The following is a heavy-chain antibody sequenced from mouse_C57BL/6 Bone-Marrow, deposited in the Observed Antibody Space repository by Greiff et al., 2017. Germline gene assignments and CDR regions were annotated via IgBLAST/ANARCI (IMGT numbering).Heavy chain of an antibody. CDR3: ARDWDYFDY. V-gene: IGHV1-80*01. D-gene: IGHD4-1*01. CDR2: IYPGDGDT. Sequence: QVQLKESGAELVKPGASVKISCKVSGYAFSTYWMNWVQPRPGKGLEWIGQIYPGDGDTNYNGKFKGKATLTADKSSSTAYMQLSSLTSEDSAVYFCARDWDYFDYWGQGTTLTVSS. J-gene: IGHJ2*01. CDR1: GYAFSTYW.